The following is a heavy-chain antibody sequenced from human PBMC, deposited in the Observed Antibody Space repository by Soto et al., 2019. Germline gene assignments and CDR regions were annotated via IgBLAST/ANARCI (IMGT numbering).Heavy chain of an antibody. CDR3: ARRARETPKSGAYYYGLDV. Sequence: GGSLRLSCAASGFTLSDHYMDWVRQAPGKGLEWVGRTRNKANRYTTEYAASVKGRFTISRDDSKNSLYLQMSSLKTEDTAVYYCARRARETPKSGAYYYGLDVWGLGTTVTVSS. D-gene: IGHD3-10*01. V-gene: IGHV3-72*01. CDR2: TRNKANRYTT. J-gene: IGHJ6*02. CDR1: GFTLSDHY.